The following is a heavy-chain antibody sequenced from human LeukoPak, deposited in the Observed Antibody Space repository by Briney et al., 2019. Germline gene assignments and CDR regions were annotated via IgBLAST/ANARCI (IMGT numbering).Heavy chain of an antibody. J-gene: IGHJ4*02. D-gene: IGHD1-26*01. Sequence: PGGSLRLSCAASGFTFSSYSMNWVRQAPGKGLEGVSSISSSSSYIYYADSVKGRFTISRDNAKNSLYLQMNSLRAEDTAVYYCARGGWSGSYYLWWGQGTLVTVSS. CDR3: ARGGWSGSYYLW. CDR2: ISSSSSYI. V-gene: IGHV3-21*01. CDR1: GFTFSSYS.